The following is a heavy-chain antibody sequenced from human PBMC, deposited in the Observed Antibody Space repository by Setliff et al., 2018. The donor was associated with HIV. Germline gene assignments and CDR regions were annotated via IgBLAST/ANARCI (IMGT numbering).Heavy chain of an antibody. CDR2: IIPVFGTA. Sequence: SVKVSCKASGGTFSNSAIGWVRQAPGQGLEWMGRIIPVFGTANYAQNFQGRVTINVDKSTTTVYMELSSLKSEDTDVYYCARDMYRWNFGSRQPGPFDIWGQGTMVTVSS. CDR1: GGTFSNSA. J-gene: IGHJ3*02. V-gene: IGHV1-69*06. CDR3: ARDMYRWNFGSRQPGPFDI. D-gene: IGHD1-7*01.